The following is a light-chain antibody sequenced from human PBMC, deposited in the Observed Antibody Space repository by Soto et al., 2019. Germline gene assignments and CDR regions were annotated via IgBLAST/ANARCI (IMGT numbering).Light chain of an antibody. CDR2: EVS. J-gene: IGLJ3*02. CDR3: TSYTTSGTPV. V-gene: IGLV2-14*01. CDR1: SSDVGGYNY. Sequence: QSVLTQPASVSGSPGQTITISCTGTSSDVGGYNYLSWYQQHPGKAPKVMIYEVSNRPSGVSNRFSGSKSGNTASLTISGLPAEDEAAYFCTSYTTSGTPVFGGGTKLTVL.